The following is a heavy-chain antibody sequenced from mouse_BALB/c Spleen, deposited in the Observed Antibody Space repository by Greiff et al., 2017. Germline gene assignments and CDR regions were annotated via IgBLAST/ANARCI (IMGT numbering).Heavy chain of an antibody. CDR3: ARGGYDEGYYAMDY. J-gene: IGHJ4*01. Sequence: VQLQQSGAELVKPGASVKLSCTASGFNIKDTYMHWVKQRPEQGLEWIGRIDPANGNTKYDPKFQGKATITADTSSNTAYLQLSSLTSEDTAVYYCARGGYDEGYYAMDYWGQGTSVTVSS. D-gene: IGHD2-2*01. CDR2: IDPANGNT. V-gene: IGHV14-3*02. CDR1: GFNIKDTY.